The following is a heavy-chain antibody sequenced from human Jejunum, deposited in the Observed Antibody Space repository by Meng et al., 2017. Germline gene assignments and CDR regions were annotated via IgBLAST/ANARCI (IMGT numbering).Heavy chain of an antibody. D-gene: IGHD3-3*01. CDR3: ARSLGVVRFLEWSRENYYFDY. CDR1: GGFISSYY. CDR2: IYPSVST. Sequence: SETLSLTCTVSGGFISSYYWSWIRQPPGKGLEWIGYIYPSVSTNYNPSLKSRVTISVDTSKNQFSLKLSSVTAADTAVYYCARSLGVVRFLEWSRENYYFDYWGQGTLVTVSS. V-gene: IGHV4-59*01. J-gene: IGHJ4*02.